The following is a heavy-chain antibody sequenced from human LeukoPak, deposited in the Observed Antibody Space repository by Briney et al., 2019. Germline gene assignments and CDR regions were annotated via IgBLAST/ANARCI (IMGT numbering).Heavy chain of an antibody. Sequence: PGGSLRLSCAASGFTFSSCAMTWVRQAPGKGLEWLSAISGNGGSTYYADSVKGRFTISRDNSKDTLYLQMNSLRAEDTAVYYCAKSADDTAMVDNWFDPWGQGTLVTVSS. V-gene: IGHV3-23*01. CDR3: AKSADDTAMVDNWFDP. CDR2: ISGNGGST. J-gene: IGHJ5*02. D-gene: IGHD5-18*01. CDR1: GFTFSSCA.